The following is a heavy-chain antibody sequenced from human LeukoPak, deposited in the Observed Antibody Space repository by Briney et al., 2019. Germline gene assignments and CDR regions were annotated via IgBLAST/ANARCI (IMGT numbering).Heavy chain of an antibody. CDR2: INPNSGGT. CDR1: GYTFTGYY. CDR3: ARGPTVAGIGAYYYYYGMDV. V-gene: IGHV1-2*04. J-gene: IGHJ6*02. Sequence: ASVKVSCKASGYTFTGYYMHWVRQAPGQGLEWMGWINPNSGGTNYAQKFQGWVTMTRDTSISTAYMELSRLRSDDTAVYYCARGPTVAGIGAYYYYYGMDVWGQGTTVTVSS. D-gene: IGHD6-19*01.